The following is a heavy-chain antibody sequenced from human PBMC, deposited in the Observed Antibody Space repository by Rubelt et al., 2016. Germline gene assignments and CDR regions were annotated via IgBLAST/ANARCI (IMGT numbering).Heavy chain of an antibody. V-gene: IGHV4-30-4*07. D-gene: IGHD2-2*01. CDR2: IYYSGNT. J-gene: IGHJ3*02. Sequence: GKGLEWIGYIYYSGNTYYNPSLKSRVSISLDTSKNQFSLRLTSVTAADTAMYYCARPMGYCSSTACANDAFDIWGQGTLVTVSS. CDR3: ARPMGYCSSTACANDAFDI.